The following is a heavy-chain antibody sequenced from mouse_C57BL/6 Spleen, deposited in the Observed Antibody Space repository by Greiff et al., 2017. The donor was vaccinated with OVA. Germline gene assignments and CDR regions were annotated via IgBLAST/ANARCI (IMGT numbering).Heavy chain of an antibody. CDR3: ARSGVGRFFDY. Sequence: VQLQQSGPELVKPGASVKISCKASGYTFTDYYMNWVKQSHGKSLEWIGDINPNNGGTSYNQKFKGKATLTVDKSSSTAYMELRSLTSEDSAVYYCARSGVGRFFDYWGQGTTLTVSS. D-gene: IGHD4-1*01. J-gene: IGHJ2*01. CDR2: INPNNGGT. CDR1: GYTFTDYY. V-gene: IGHV1-26*01.